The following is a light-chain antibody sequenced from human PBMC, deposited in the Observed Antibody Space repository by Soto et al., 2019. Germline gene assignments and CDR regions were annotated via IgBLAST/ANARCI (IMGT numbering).Light chain of an antibody. V-gene: IGKV3-11*01. CDR3: SQRSNRAAP. CDR2: DAS. CDR1: QSVSSY. J-gene: IGKJ4*01. Sequence: EIVLTQSPATLSLSPGERATLSCRASQSVSSYLAWYQQKPGQAPRLLIYDASNRATGIPARFSGSGSGANFTLTISSLEAEDFAVYYCSQRSNRAAPFGRGTQVDIK.